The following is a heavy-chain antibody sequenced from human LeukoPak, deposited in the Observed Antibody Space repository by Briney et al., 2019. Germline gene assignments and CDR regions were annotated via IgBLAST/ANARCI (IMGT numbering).Heavy chain of an antibody. CDR2: INSDGSST. CDR3: ARDVGGTVTTGLFDY. CDR1: GFTFSSYW. J-gene: IGHJ4*02. V-gene: IGHV3-74*01. Sequence: GGSLRLSCAASGFTFSSYWMHWVRQAPGKGLVWVSRINSDGSSTNYADSVKGRFTISRDNAKNTLYLQMNSLRAEDTAVYYCARDVGGTVTTGLFDYWGQGTLVTVSS. D-gene: IGHD4-11*01.